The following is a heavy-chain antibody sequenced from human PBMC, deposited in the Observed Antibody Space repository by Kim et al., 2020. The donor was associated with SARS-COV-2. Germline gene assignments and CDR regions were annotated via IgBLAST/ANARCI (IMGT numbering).Heavy chain of an antibody. Sequence: SQTLSLTCVISGDSVSSNTGAWNWIRQSPSRGLEWLGRTYFRSKWFNDYALSVKSRITINPDTSKNQLSLHLKSVTPEDTAVYYCTRSRGPGYGSSWYYGNDYPPPWGPGTLVTGSS. CDR3: TRSRGPGYGSSWYYGNDYPPP. CDR2: TYFRSKWFN. D-gene: IGHD6-13*01. CDR1: GDSVSSNTGA. J-gene: IGHJ5*02. V-gene: IGHV6-1*01.